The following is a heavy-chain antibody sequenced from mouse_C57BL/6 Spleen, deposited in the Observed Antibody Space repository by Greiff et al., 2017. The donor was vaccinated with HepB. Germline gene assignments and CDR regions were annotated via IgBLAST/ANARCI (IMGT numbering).Heavy chain of an antibody. CDR2: IYPGSGNT. CDR3: ARRGRYYAFAY. J-gene: IGHJ3*01. V-gene: IGHV1-76*01. Sequence: QVHVQQSGAELVRPGASVKLSCKASGYTFTDYYINWVKQRPGQGLEWIARIYPGSGNTYYNEKFKGKATLTAEKSSSTAYMQLSSLTSEDSAVYFCARRGRYYAFAYWGQGTLVTVSA. D-gene: IGHD1-1*01. CDR1: GYTFTDYY.